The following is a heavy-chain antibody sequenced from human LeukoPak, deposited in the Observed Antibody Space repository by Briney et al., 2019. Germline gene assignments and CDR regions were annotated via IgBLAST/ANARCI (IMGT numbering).Heavy chain of an antibody. J-gene: IGHJ4*02. CDR3: ARVGYSSGFLPGAYYFDY. Sequence: SETLSLTCAVYGGSFSGYYWSWIRQPPGKGLEWIGEINHSGSINYNPSLKSRVTISVDTSKNQFSLKLSSVTAADTAVYYCARVGYSSGFLPGAYYFDYWGQGTLVTVSS. CDR1: GGSFSGYY. D-gene: IGHD6-19*01. V-gene: IGHV4-34*01. CDR2: INHSGSI.